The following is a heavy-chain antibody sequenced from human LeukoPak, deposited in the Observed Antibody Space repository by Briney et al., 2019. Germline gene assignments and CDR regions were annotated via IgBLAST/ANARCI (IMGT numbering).Heavy chain of an antibody. CDR3: ATSSEGGYSYGSDIDY. CDR1: GYTFTGYY. Sequence: ASVKVSCKASGYTFTGYYMHWVRQAPGQGLEWMGRINPNSGGINYAQKFQGRVTMTRDTSISTAYMELSRLRSDDTAVYYCATSSEGGYSYGSDIDYWGQGTLVTVSS. D-gene: IGHD5-18*01. CDR2: INPNSGGI. J-gene: IGHJ4*02. V-gene: IGHV1-2*06.